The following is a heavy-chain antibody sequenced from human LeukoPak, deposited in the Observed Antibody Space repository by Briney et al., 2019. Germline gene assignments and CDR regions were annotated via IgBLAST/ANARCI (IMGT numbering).Heavy chain of an antibody. J-gene: IGHJ4*02. CDR3: ARGDFWNGYYNY. V-gene: IGHV4-4*07. CDR1: GGSISGYY. CDR2: VYTSGST. Sequence: PSETLSLTCTVSGGSISGYYWSWIRQPAGKGLEWIGRVYTSGSTNYNPSLKSRVTMSVDTSRNQFSLKLTSVTAADTAVYYCARGDFWNGYYNYWGQGTLVTFSA. D-gene: IGHD3-3*01.